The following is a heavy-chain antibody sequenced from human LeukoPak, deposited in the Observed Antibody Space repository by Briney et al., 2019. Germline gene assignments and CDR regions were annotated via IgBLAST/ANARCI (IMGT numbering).Heavy chain of an antibody. V-gene: IGHV3-23*01. Sequence: PGASLRLSCAASGFTFSSYAMTWVRQAPGKGLEWVSGISDSGGSTHYADSVKGRFTISRDNSKNTLYLQMNSLRAEDTAVYYYADSTTGFDYWGQGTLVTVSS. CDR1: GFTFSSYA. CDR3: ADSTTGFDY. J-gene: IGHJ4*02. D-gene: IGHD4-17*01. CDR2: ISDSGGST.